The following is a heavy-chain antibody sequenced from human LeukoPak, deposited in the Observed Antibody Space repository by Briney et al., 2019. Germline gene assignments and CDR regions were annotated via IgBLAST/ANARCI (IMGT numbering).Heavy chain of an antibody. D-gene: IGHD3-22*01. J-gene: IGHJ5*02. Sequence: SETLSLTCTVSGGSISSGDYYWSWIRQPPGKGLEWIGYTYYSGSTYYNPSLKSRATISVDTSKNQFSLKLTSVTAADSAVYYCARPYYYDSRIDPWGQGTLVTVSS. CDR1: GGSISSGDYY. CDR2: TYYSGST. CDR3: ARPYYYDSRIDP. V-gene: IGHV4-30-4*01.